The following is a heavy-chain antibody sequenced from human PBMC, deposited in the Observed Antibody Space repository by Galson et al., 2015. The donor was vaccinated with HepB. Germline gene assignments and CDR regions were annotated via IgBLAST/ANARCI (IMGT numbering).Heavy chain of an antibody. D-gene: IGHD3-10*01. V-gene: IGHV1-46*01. CDR3: ARVFRADYYGSGSYGMDV. CDR2: INPSGGST. CDR1: GYTFTSYY. J-gene: IGHJ6*02. Sequence: SVKVSCKASGYTFTSYYIHCVRQAPGQGLEWMGMINPSGGSTNYAQKFQGRVTMTRDTSTSTVYMELSSLRSEDTAVYYCARVFRADYYGSGSYGMDVWGQGTTVTVSS.